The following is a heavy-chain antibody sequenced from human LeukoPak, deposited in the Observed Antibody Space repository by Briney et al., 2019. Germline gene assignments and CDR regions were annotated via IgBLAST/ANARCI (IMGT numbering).Heavy chain of an antibody. CDR2: IYTSGST. CDR1: GGSISSGSHY. CDR3: ARDRGPYDFWSGYSPWFDP. J-gene: IGHJ5*02. V-gene: IGHV4-61*02. D-gene: IGHD3-3*01. Sequence: SETLSLTCTVSGGSISSGSHYWSWIRQPAGKGLEWIGRIYTSGSTNYNPSLKSRVTISVDTSKNQFSLKLSSVTAADTAVYYCARDRGPYDFWSGYSPWFDPWGQGTLVTVSS.